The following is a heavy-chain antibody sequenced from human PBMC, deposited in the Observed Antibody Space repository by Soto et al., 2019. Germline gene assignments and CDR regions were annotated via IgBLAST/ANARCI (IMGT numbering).Heavy chain of an antibody. Sequence: PGGSLRLSCAASGFVLNNYGMHWVRQAPGKGLEWVSVLSGSGASTYYADSVKGRFTISRDNSKNTLYLQMNSLRTEDTAVYYCARRGVVIRGYAMDVWGQGTTVTVSS. CDR1: GFVLNNYG. D-gene: IGHD3-10*01. CDR3: ARRGVVIRGYAMDV. J-gene: IGHJ6*02. V-gene: IGHV3-23*01. CDR2: LSGSGAST.